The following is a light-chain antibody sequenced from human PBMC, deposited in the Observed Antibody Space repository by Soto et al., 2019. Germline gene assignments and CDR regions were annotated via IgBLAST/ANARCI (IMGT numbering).Light chain of an antibody. CDR3: SSHTKSNTVRA. V-gene: IGLV2-14*01. Sequence: QSVLTQPASVSGSPGQSITISCSETSSDVDDYNFVSWYQQYPGKAPKLMIYDVDHRPSDVSNRFSGSRSGNTASLTISGLQAEDEAHYYCSSHTKSNTVRAFGGGTKLTVL. CDR2: DVD. CDR1: SSDVDDYNF. J-gene: IGLJ2*01.